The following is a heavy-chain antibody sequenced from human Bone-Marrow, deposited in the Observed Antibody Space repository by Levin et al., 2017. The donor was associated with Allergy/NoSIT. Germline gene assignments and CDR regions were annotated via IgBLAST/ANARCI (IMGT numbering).Heavy chain of an antibody. CDR1: GGSVSTTFYH. V-gene: IGHV4-39*07. J-gene: IGHJ4*02. CDR3: ARDGDY. Sequence: GSLRLSCTVSGGSVSTTFYHWGWIRQPPGKVLEWIGTIYYTGTTHYNPSLKSRLTISIDTSKNQFSLNLSSVTAADTAVYYCARDGDYWGQGTLVTVSS. CDR2: IYYTGTT.